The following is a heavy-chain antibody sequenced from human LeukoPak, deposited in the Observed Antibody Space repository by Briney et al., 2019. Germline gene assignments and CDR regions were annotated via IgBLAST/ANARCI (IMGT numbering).Heavy chain of an antibody. CDR2: INHSGST. J-gene: IGHJ6*02. Sequence: SETLSLTCAVYGGSFSGYYWSWIRQPPGKGLEWIGKINHSGSTNYNPSLKSRVTMSVDTSKNQFSLKLSSVTAADTAVYYCARVAMVRGVIVGYYYYGMDVWGQGTTVTVSS. CDR3: ARVAMVRGVIVGYYYYGMDV. D-gene: IGHD3-10*01. CDR1: GGSFSGYY. V-gene: IGHV4-34*01.